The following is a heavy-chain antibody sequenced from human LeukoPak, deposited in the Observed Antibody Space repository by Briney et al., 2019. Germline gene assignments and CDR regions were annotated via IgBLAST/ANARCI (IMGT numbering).Heavy chain of an antibody. D-gene: IGHD2/OR15-2a*01. J-gene: IGHJ6*03. CDR3: ARGLIEGFYHYYYMDV. CDR2: ISAYNGNT. Sequence: GASVKVSCKASGYTFTSYGISWVRQAPGQGLEWMGWISAYNGNTNYAQKLQGRVTMTTDTSTSTAYMELRSLRSDDTAVYYCARGLIEGFYHYYYMDVWGKGTTVTVSS. V-gene: IGHV1-18*01. CDR1: GYTFTSYG.